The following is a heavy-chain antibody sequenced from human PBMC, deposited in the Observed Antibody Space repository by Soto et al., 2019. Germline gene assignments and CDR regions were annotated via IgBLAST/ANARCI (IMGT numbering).Heavy chain of an antibody. CDR2: INPNSGGT. Sequence: ASVKVSCKASGYTFTDYYMHWVRQAPGQGLEWMGWINPNSGGTKYAQKFQGRVIMTRDTSISTAHMELSSLRSDDTAVYYCARAGIAAAGSGEYGMDVWGQGTTVTVSS. CDR1: GYTFTDYY. CDR3: ARAGIAAAGSGEYGMDV. J-gene: IGHJ6*02. D-gene: IGHD6-13*01. V-gene: IGHV1-2*02.